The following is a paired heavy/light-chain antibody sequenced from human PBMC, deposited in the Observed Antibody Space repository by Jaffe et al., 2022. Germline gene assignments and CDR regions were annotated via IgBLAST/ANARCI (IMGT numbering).Light chain of an antibody. J-gene: IGKJ4*01. CDR2: DVS. Sequence: EIVLTQSPATLSLSPGERATLSCRASQSISSYLAWYQQKPGQAPRLLMYDVSNRATGIPARFSGSGSGTDFTLTISSLEPEDFAVYYCQQRSNWPTFGGGTKVEIK. V-gene: IGKV3-11*01. CDR3: QQRSNWPT. CDR1: QSISSY.
Heavy chain of an antibody. V-gene: IGHV4-61*02. J-gene: IGHJ4*02. D-gene: IGHD6-13*01. CDR2: VYTSGST. CDR3: ARSPSNSWYLEDY. CDR1: GGSVSSTSYY. Sequence: QVQLQESGPGLVKPSQTLSLTCTVSGGSVSSTSYYWSWIRQPAGKGLEWIGRVYTSGSTNYNPSLESRVTISLDRSKNQFSLKLSSVTAADTAVYYCARSPSNSWYLEDYWGQGTLVTVSS.